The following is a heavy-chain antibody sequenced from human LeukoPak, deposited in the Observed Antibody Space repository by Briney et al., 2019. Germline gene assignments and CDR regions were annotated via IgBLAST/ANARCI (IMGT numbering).Heavy chain of an antibody. CDR1: GFTFSSYA. CDR2: ISGSGGST. Sequence: GGSLRLSCAASGFTFSSYAMTWVRQAPGKGLEWVSTISGSGGSTYYADSVKGRFTISRDNSKNTLYLQMNSLRAEDTAVYYCAKRRKGYYDSSGRGVWGQGTMVTVSS. V-gene: IGHV3-23*01. J-gene: IGHJ3*01. D-gene: IGHD3-22*01. CDR3: AKRRKGYYDSSGRGV.